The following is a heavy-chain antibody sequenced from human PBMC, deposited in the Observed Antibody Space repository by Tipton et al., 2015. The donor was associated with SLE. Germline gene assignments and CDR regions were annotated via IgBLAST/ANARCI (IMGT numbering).Heavy chain of an antibody. V-gene: IGHV3-74*01. CDR2: INSDGSST. J-gene: IGHJ3*02. CDR3: ARGLGVVVAVAFDI. Sequence: SLRLSCAASGFTFSSYWMHWVRQATGKGLVWVSRINSDGSSTSYAESVKGRFTISRDNAKTTLYLQMNSLRAEDTAVYYCARGLGVVVAVAFDIWCQGTMVTVSS. CDR1: GFTFSSYW. D-gene: IGHD2-15*01.